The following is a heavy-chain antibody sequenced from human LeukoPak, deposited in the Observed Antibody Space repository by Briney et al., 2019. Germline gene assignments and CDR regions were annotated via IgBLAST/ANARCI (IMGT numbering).Heavy chain of an antibody. CDR2: ISSSSSYI. CDR3: ARDPLYYYDSSGSFDY. V-gene: IGHV3-21*01. D-gene: IGHD3-22*01. CDR1: GFTFSSYS. J-gene: IGHJ4*02. Sequence: PGGSLRLSCAASGFTFSSYSMNWVRQAPRKGLEWVSSISSSSSYIYYADSVKGRFTISRDNAKNSLYLQMNSLRAEDTAVYYCARDPLYYYDSSGSFDYWGQGTLVTVSS.